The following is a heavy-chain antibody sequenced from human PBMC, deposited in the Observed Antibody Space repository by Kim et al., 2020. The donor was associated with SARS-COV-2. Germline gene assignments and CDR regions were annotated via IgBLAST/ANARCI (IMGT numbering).Heavy chain of an antibody. CDR2: ISYDGSNK. V-gene: IGHV3-30*18. Sequence: GGSLRLSCAASGFTFSSYGMHWVRQAPGKGLEWVAVISYDGSNKYYADSVKGRFTISRDNSKNTLYLQMNSLRAEDTAVYYCANPFDTRPFDYWGQGTLVTVSS. CDR3: ANPFDTRPFDY. J-gene: IGHJ4*02. D-gene: IGHD3-22*01. CDR1: GFTFSSYG.